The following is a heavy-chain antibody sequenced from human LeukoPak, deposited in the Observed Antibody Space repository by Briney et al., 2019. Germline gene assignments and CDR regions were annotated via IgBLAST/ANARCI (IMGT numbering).Heavy chain of an antibody. J-gene: IGHJ4*02. CDR1: GFTFRSYG. D-gene: IGHD3-22*01. Sequence: GGSLRLSCAASGFTFRSYGMSWVRQAPGKGLEWVSTVSGSGGSTYYADSVKGRFTISRDNSKNTLFLQMNSLRAEDTAVYYCAKDLLRTVVVISAAGYYFEYWGPGTLVTVSS. V-gene: IGHV3-23*01. CDR3: AKDLLRTVVVISAAGYYFEY. CDR2: VSGSGGST.